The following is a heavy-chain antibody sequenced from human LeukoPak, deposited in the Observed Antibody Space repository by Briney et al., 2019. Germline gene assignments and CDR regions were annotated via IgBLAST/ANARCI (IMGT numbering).Heavy chain of an antibody. V-gene: IGHV3-9*03. CDR1: GFTFSSYS. J-gene: IGHJ4*02. D-gene: IGHD3-3*01. CDR2: ISWNSGSI. Sequence: GGSLRLSCAASGFTFSSYSMNWVRQAPGKGLEWVSGISWNSGSIGYADSVRGRFTISRDNAKNSLYLQMNSLRAEDMALYYCAKGRDFWSGFDYWGQGTLVTVSS. CDR3: AKGRDFWSGFDY.